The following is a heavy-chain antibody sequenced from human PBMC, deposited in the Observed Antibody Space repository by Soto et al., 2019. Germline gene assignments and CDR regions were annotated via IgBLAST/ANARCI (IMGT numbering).Heavy chain of an antibody. CDR2: MNPGSPDT. CDR1: GYSFTNND. Sequence: GSSVKVSCKASGYSFTNNDVSWVRQATVQGLEWMGWMNPGSPDTGYAQKFQGRVTMTRDICIAAAYLELSSLRSDDTAIYYCARKATFGALNWFDPCGQGSLVTVPS. V-gene: IGHV1-8*01. D-gene: IGHD3-16*01. J-gene: IGHJ5*02. CDR3: ARKATFGALNWFDP.